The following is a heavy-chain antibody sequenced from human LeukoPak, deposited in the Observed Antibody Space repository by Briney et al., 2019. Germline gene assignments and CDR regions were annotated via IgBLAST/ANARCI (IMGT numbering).Heavy chain of an antibody. V-gene: IGHV1-46*01. D-gene: IGHD3-22*01. CDR3: ASGDYYDSSGYYGNEYFQH. Sequence: ASVKVSCKASGYTFTSYYMHWVRQAPGQGVERMGIINTSGGTTSYAQKFQGRVTMPRDTSTSTVYMELSSLRSEDTAVYYCASGDYYDSSGYYGNEYFQHWGQGTLVTVSS. CDR1: GYTFTSYY. J-gene: IGHJ1*01. CDR2: INTSGGTT.